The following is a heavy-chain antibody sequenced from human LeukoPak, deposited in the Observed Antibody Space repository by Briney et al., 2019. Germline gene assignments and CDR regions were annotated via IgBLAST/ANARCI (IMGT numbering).Heavy chain of an antibody. CDR1: GFTVSGYY. CDR3: ARDTKGHQHRFGY. J-gene: IGHJ4*02. CDR2: MYSGGTT. D-gene: IGHD1-1*01. Sequence: PGGSLRLSCAASGFTVSGYYMSWVRQAPGKGLEWVSVMYSGGTTYYADSVKGRFTISRDNSKNTLYLQMNSLRAEDTAVYYCARDTKGHQHRFGYWGQGTLVTVSS. V-gene: IGHV3-53*05.